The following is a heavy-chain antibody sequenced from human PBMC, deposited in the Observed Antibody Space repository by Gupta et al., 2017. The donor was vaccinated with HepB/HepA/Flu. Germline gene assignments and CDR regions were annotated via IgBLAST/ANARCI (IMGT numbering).Heavy chain of an antibody. V-gene: IGHV3-30-3*01. D-gene: IGHD2-15*01. Sequence: QVQLVESGGGVVQPGGSLRLSCAASGFNFSTYALHWVRQAPGKGLEWVAIRSYGGSNKFYADSVKGRFTISRDNSKNTLILQMNSLRTEDTAMYYCARGDTLGAAPDYWGQGTLVTVSS. CDR2: RSYGGSNK. CDR3: ARGDTLGAAPDY. CDR1: GFNFSTYA. J-gene: IGHJ4*02.